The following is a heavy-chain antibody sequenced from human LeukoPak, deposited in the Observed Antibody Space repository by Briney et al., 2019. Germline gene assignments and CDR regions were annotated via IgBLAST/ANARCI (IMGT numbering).Heavy chain of an antibody. V-gene: IGHV3-23*01. CDR3: AKGGLLVASFDY. D-gene: IGHD5-12*01. J-gene: IGHJ4*02. CDR2: ISGSGGSP. CDR1: GFTFSSYA. Sequence: GGSLRLSCAASGFTFSSYAMSWVRQAPGKGLEWCSGISGSGGSPYYADSAKGRFTISRDTSKTTLYLQMNSLRAEDTAVYYCAKGGLLVASFDYWGQGTLVTVSS.